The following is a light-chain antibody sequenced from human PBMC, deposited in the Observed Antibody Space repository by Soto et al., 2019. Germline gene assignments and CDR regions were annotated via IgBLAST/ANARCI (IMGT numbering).Light chain of an antibody. CDR2: RAS. CDR1: QSVSSSY. CDR3: QQYDSWT. J-gene: IGKJ1*01. V-gene: IGKV3-20*01. Sequence: ESVLTQSPGTLSLSPGERATLYCRASQSVSSSYLAWYQQKPGQAPKVLIYRASSRATGIPDRFSGSGSGTDFTLTISRLEPEDFAVYYCQQYDSWTFGQGTKVDIK.